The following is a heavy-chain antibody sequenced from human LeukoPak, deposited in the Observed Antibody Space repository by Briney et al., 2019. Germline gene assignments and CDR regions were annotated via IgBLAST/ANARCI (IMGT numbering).Heavy chain of an antibody. CDR2: ISLSGSST. CDR3: ARRKVPAANDY. CDR1: GFTFSSYG. J-gene: IGHJ4*02. Sequence: AGGSLRLSCAASGFTFSSYGMHWVRQAPGQGLEWVSYISLSGSSTYYADSVKGRFTISRDNAKNSLYLQMNSLRADDTAVYYCARRKVPAANDYWGQGTLVTVSS. V-gene: IGHV3-48*04. D-gene: IGHD2-2*01.